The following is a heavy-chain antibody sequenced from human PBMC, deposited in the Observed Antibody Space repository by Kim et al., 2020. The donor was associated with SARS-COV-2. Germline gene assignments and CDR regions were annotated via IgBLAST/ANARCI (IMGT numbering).Heavy chain of an antibody. D-gene: IGHD6-13*01. J-gene: IGHJ4*02. V-gene: IGHV5-51*01. CDR3: ARPRYSTSWYPFDY. Sequence: SPAFEGRVTISVDRSISTAYLQWSSLKDSDTAMYYCARPRYSTSWYPFDYWGQGTLVTVSS.